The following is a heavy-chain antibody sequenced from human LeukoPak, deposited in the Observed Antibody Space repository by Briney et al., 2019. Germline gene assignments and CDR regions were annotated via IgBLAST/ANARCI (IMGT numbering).Heavy chain of an antibody. CDR2: INTNTGNP. CDR1: GYTFTSYA. V-gene: IGHV7-4-1*02. Sequence: GASVKVSCKASGYTFTSYAMNWVRQAPGQGLEWMGWINTNTGNPTYAQGFTGRFVFSLDTSVSTAYLQISSLKAEDTAVYYCARSGLWFGELLEDYWGQGTLVTVSS. J-gene: IGHJ4*02. CDR3: ARSGLWFGELLEDY. D-gene: IGHD3-10*01.